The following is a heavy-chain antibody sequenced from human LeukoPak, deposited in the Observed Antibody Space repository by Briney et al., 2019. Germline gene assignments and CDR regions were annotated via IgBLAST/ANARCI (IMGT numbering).Heavy chain of an antibody. Sequence: GGSLRLSCFASGFTFRSYTMNWVRQAPGKGLEWVSAISGSGGSTYYADSVKGRFTISTDNSKNTLYLQMNSLRAEDTAVYYCARGPYDRSGFRFDYWGQGTLVTVSS. CDR1: GFTFRSYT. CDR2: ISGSGGST. J-gene: IGHJ4*02. CDR3: ARGPYDRSGFRFDY. D-gene: IGHD3-22*01. V-gene: IGHV3-23*01.